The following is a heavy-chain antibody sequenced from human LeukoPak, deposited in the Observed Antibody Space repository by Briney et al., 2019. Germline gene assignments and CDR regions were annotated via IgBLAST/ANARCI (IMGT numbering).Heavy chain of an antibody. J-gene: IGHJ4*02. CDR2: INHSGST. CDR1: GGSFSGYY. D-gene: IGHD7-27*01. V-gene: IGHV4-34*01. Sequence: PSETLSLTCAVYGGSFSGYYWSWIRQPPGKGLEWIGEINHSGSTNYNPSLKSRVTISVDTSKNQFSLKLSSVTAADTAVYYCARGRIWGIYYFDYWGQGTLVTVSS. CDR3: ARGRIWGIYYFDY.